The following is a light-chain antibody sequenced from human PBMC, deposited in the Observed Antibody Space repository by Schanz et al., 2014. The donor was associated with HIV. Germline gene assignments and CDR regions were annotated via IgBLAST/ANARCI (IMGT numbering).Light chain of an antibody. CDR3: ASWNVSLNGRV. Sequence: QSVLTQPPSASGTPGQTVIISCSGSSSNIGSNGVNWYQQFPGTAPKLLIYSGNQRPSGVPDRFSGSKSGTSASLAISGLQSEDEADYYCASWNVSLNGRVFGGGTKLTVL. CDR1: SSNIGSNG. CDR2: SGN. V-gene: IGLV1-44*01. J-gene: IGLJ3*02.